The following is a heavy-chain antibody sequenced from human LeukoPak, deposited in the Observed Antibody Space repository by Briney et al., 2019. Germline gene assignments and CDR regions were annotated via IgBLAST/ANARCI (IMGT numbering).Heavy chain of an antibody. V-gene: IGHV4-31*03. CDR3: ARRLTQYDCFDP. CDR1: GGSISSGGYY. J-gene: IGHJ5*02. D-gene: IGHD2-2*01. Sequence: PSETLSLTCTVSGGSISSGGYYWSWIRQHPGKGLEWIGYIYYSGSTYYNPSLKSRVTISVDTSKNQFSPKLSSVTAADTAVYYCARRLTQYDCFDPWGQGILVTVSS. CDR2: IYYSGST.